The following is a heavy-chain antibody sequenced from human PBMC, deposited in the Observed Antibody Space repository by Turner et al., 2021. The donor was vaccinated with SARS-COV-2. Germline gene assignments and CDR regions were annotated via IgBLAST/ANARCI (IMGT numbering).Heavy chain of an antibody. CDR2: IESKAGSFAT. CDR3: AGVSSSSWNFDY. V-gene: IGHV3-73*01. Sequence: EVQLVESGGGLVQPGGSLELSCAASGFTFSDSVMHWVRQASGKGLEWVGRIESKAGSFATAYAASLKGRFSISRDDSKNTAYLQMNSLRAEDTAVYYCAGVSSSSWNFDYWGQGTLVTVSS. CDR1: GFTFSDSV. J-gene: IGHJ4*02. D-gene: IGHD6-13*01.